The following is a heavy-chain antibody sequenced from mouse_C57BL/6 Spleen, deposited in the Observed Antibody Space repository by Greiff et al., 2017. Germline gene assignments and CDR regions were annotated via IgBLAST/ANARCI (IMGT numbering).Heavy chain of an antibody. Sequence: EVKVVESGGDLVKPGGSLKLSCAASGFTFSSYGMSWVRQTPDKRLEWVATISSGGSYTYYPDSVKGRFTISRDNAKNTMYLHMSRLKSEDTAMYYCARQRDYYGNLYYAMDYWGQGTSVTVSS. CDR3: ARQRDYYGNLYYAMDY. CDR1: GFTFSSYG. D-gene: IGHD2-1*01. J-gene: IGHJ4*01. V-gene: IGHV5-6*01. CDR2: ISSGGSYT.